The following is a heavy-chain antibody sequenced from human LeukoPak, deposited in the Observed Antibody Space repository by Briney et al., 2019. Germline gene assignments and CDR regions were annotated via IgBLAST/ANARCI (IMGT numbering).Heavy chain of an antibody. Sequence: PSETLSFTCAVYRGSFSGYYWSWIRQPPGKGLEWIGEINHSGSTNYNPSLKSRVTISVDTSKNQFSLKLSSVTAADTAVYYCARQPFIVVPTDSWGQGTLVTVSS. CDR2: INHSGST. V-gene: IGHV4-34*01. D-gene: IGHD3-22*01. CDR1: RGSFSGYY. CDR3: ARQPFIVVPTDS. J-gene: IGHJ4*02.